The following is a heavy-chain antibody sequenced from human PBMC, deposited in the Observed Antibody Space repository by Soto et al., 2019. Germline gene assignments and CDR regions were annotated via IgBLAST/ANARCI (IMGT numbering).Heavy chain of an antibody. Sequence: SETLSLTCTVSGGSISSYYWSWIRQPPGKGLEWIGYIYYSGSTNYNPSLKSRVTISVDTSKNQFSLKLSSVAAADTAVYYCARDRGYCSSTSCYWPPHGWFDPWGQGTLVTVSS. CDR2: IYYSGST. V-gene: IGHV4-59*12. D-gene: IGHD2-2*01. CDR3: ARDRGYCSSTSCYWPPHGWFDP. J-gene: IGHJ5*02. CDR1: GGSISSYY.